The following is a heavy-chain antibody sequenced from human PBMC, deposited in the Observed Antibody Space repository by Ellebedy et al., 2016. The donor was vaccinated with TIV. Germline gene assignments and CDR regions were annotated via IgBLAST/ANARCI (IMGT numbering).Heavy chain of an antibody. CDR2: LNGDGRAI. V-gene: IGHV3-7*01. CDR1: GLTFSGDW. Sequence: GGSLRLXCAASGLTFSGDWMTWMRQAPGKGLEWVANLNGDGRAIQYADSVEGRFTISRDNAKKSLFLQMNSLRVEDTAMYYCSRNLGHYMLSDWGQGSLATVSS. CDR3: SRNLGHYMLSD. J-gene: IGHJ4*02. D-gene: IGHD2-8*01.